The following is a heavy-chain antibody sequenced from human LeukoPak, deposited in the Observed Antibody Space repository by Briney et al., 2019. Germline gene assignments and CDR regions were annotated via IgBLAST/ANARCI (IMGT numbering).Heavy chain of an antibody. CDR1: GFSFSSYA. J-gene: IGHJ4*02. CDR2: ISGGGGTT. CDR3: AKGVYSDHPHCSDY. D-gene: IGHD4-11*01. V-gene: IGHV3-23*01. Sequence: PGGSLRLSCAASGFSFSSYAMNWVRQAPGKGLEWVSAISGGGGTTYYPDSLKGRFTISRDNSKNTLYLQMNSLRAEDTAVYYCAKGVYSDHPHCSDYWGQGTLVIVSS.